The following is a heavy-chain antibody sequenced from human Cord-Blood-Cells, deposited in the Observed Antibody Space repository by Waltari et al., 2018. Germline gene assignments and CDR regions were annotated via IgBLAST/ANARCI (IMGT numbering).Heavy chain of an antibody. Sequence: QVQLQESGPGLVKPSETLSLTCTVSGYSISSGYYWGWIRQPPGKGLEWIGSIYHSGSTYDHPSLKRRVTISVDTSKNQFSLKLSSVTAADTAVYYCARVGGSYYAFYIWGQGTMVTVSS. D-gene: IGHD1-26*01. V-gene: IGHV4-38-2*02. CDR1: GYSISSGYY. J-gene: IGHJ3*02. CDR3: ARVGGSYYAFYI. CDR2: IYHSGST.